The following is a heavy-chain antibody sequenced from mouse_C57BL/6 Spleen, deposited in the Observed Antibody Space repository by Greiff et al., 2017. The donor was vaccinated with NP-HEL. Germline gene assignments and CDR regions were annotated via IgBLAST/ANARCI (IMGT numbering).Heavy chain of an antibody. V-gene: IGHV5-17*01. CDR1: GFTFSDYG. D-gene: IGHD3-2*02. J-gene: IGHJ4*01. CDR2: ISSGSSTI. Sequence: EVQRVESGGGLVKPGGSLKLSCAASGFTFSDYGMHWVRQAPEKGLEWVAYISSGSSTIYSADTLKGRFTIARDNAKNTLFLQMTSLRSEDTAMYYCARRGQLRSYYYAMDYWGQGTSVTVSS. CDR3: ARRGQLRSYYYAMDY.